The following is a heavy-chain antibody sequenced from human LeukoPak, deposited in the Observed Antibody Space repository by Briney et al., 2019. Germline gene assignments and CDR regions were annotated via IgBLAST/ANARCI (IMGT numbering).Heavy chain of an antibody. CDR3: ARGQQWLVRGDY. D-gene: IGHD6-19*01. CDR2: INPNSGGT. V-gene: IGHV1-2*02. CDR1: GYTFTGYY. Sequence: ASVKVSCKASGYTFTGYYMHWVRQAPGQGLEWMGWINPNSGGTDYAQKFQGRVTVTRDTSISTAYMELSRLRSDDTAVYYCARGQQWLVRGDYWGQGTLVTVSS. J-gene: IGHJ4*02.